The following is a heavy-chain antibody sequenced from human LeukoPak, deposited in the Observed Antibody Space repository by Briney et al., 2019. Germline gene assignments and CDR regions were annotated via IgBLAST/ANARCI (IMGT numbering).Heavy chain of an antibody. CDR1: GFTVSSNY. Sequence: GGSLRLSCAASGFTVSSNYMSWVRQAPGKGLEWVSVIYSGSSSTYYTDSVKGRFTISRHNSKNTLYLQMNSLRAEDTAVYYCARVGNGWYDFDYWGQGTLVTVSS. D-gene: IGHD6-19*01. CDR2: IYSGSSST. CDR3: ARVGNGWYDFDY. V-gene: IGHV3-53*04. J-gene: IGHJ4*02.